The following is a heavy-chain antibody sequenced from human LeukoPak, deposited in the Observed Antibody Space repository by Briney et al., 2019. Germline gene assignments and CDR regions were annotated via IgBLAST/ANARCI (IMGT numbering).Heavy chain of an antibody. CDR3: ASSGGYRGYSSV. CDR2: IYYSGSN. Sequence: PAETLSLTCTVSGGSITNYYWIWLRKPPGKGRGWLGYIYYSGSNNYNPSLKSRVTISVDTSKNQFSLTLTSVTAADTAVYYCASSGGYRGYSSVWSQGTLVTVSS. J-gene: IGHJ4*02. CDR1: GGSITNYY. V-gene: IGHV4-59*01. D-gene: IGHD5-12*01.